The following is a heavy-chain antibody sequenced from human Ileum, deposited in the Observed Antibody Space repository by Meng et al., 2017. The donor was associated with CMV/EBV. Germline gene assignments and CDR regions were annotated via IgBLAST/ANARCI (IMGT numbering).Heavy chain of an antibody. CDR1: GYTFPSYG. D-gene: IGHD2-15*01. J-gene: IGHJ4*02. CDR2: INVGNGNT. Sequence: ASVQVSCKTSGYTFPSYGITWLRQVPGQGLEGMGWINVGNGNTDYMQKFEGRVTMTADTSTRTAYMELRSLRSDNTAVYYCARIYSWGYSAIEFWGQGTLVTVSS. V-gene: IGHV1-18*01. CDR3: ARIYSWGYSAIEF.